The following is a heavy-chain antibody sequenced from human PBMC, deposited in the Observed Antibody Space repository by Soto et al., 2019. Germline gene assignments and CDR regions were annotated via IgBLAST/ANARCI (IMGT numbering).Heavy chain of an antibody. CDR2: ISSNGGST. D-gene: IGHD6-13*01. V-gene: IGHV3-64D*08. J-gene: IGHJ4*02. CDR3: VKEGRVEAAKILDY. CDR1: GFTFSSYA. Sequence: GGSLRLSCSASGFTFSSYAMHWVRQAPGKGLEYVSAISSNGGSTYYADSVKGRFTISRDNSKNTLYLQMSSLRAEDTAVYYFVKEGRVEAAKILDYWGQGTLVTVSS.